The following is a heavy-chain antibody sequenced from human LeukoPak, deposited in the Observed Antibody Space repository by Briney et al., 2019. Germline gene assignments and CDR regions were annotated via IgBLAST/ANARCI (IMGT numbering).Heavy chain of an antibody. J-gene: IGHJ5*02. CDR3: AREGSSGWSWFDP. D-gene: IGHD6-19*01. Sequence: SETLSLTCTVSGGSISSYYWSWIRQPPGKGLEWNGYIYYSGSTNYNPSLKSRVTISVDTSKNQFSLKLSAVTAADTAVYYCAREGSSGWSWFDPWGQGTLVTVSS. CDR1: GGSISSYY. CDR2: IYYSGST. V-gene: IGHV4-59*01.